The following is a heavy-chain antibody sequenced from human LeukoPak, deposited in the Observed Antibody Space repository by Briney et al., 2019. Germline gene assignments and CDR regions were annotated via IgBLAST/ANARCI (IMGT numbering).Heavy chain of an antibody. D-gene: IGHD1-26*01. Sequence: GGSLRLSCAASGFTFSTYGMHWVRQAPGKGLEWVAVISYDGSNKYYADSVKGRFTISRDNSKNTLYLQMNSLRAEDTAVYYCAKRFGATYYFDYWGQGTLVTVSS. J-gene: IGHJ4*02. V-gene: IGHV3-30*18. CDR2: ISYDGSNK. CDR1: GFTFSTYG. CDR3: AKRFGATYYFDY.